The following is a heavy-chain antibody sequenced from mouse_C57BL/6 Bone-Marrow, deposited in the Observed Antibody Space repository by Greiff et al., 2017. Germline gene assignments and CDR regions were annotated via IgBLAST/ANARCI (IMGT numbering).Heavy chain of an antibody. J-gene: IGHJ1*03. Sequence: QVQLQQPGAELVKPGASVKLSCKASGYTFTSYWMHWVKQRPGQGLEWIGMIHPNSGSTNYNEKFKSKATLTVDKSSSTAYMQLSSLTSEDSAVXCCSRWLWFWYFDVWGTGTTVTVSS. D-gene: IGHD2-2*01. V-gene: IGHV1-64*01. CDR2: IHPNSGST. CDR3: SRWLWFWYFDV. CDR1: GYTFTSYW.